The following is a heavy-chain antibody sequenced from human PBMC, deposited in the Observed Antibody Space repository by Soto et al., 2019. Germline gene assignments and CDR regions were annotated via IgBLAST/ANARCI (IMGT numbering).Heavy chain of an antibody. J-gene: IGHJ3*02. Sequence: SETLSLTCTVSGGSISSSSDYWGWIRQPPGKGLERIGNIYYNGNTYYNPSLKSRVTISVDTSKNQFSLKLSSVTAADTAIYYCARPWMTTGLDNFDIWGQGTMVTVS. V-gene: IGHV4-39*01. CDR1: GGSISSSSDY. CDR3: ARPWMTTGLDNFDI. CDR2: IYYNGNT. D-gene: IGHD1-1*01.